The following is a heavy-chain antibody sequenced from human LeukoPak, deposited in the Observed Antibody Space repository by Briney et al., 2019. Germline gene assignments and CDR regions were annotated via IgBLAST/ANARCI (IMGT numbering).Heavy chain of an antibody. V-gene: IGHV4-61*02. CDR1: GGSISSGSYY. Sequence: SETLSLTCTVSGGSISSGSYYWSWIRQPAGKGLEWIGRIYTSGSTNYNPSLKSRVTISVDTSKNQFSLKLSSVTAADTAVYYCARGTYDSSGYDYLYNWFDPWGQGTLVTVSS. CDR2: IYTSGST. D-gene: IGHD3-22*01. CDR3: ARGTYDSSGYDYLYNWFDP. J-gene: IGHJ5*02.